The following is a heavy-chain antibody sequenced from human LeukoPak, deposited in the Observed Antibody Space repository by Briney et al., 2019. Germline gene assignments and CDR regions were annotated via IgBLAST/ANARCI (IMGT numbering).Heavy chain of an antibody. CDR3: ASRKLGNDY. V-gene: IGHV4-61*01. CDR2: IYYTGT. D-gene: IGHD7-27*01. Sequence: PSETLSLTCTVSGGSISSSSYYWSWIRQSPGKGLEWIGYIYYTGTSYNPSLKSRVTISADTSKNQFSLNLSSVTAADTAVYYCASRKLGNDYWGQGTLVTVSS. J-gene: IGHJ4*02. CDR1: GGSISSSSYY.